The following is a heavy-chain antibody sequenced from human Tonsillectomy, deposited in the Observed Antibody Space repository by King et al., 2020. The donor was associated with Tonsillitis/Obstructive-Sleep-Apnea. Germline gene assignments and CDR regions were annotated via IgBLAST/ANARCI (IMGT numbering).Heavy chain of an antibody. V-gene: IGHV4-39*01. CDR1: GGSISSSSYY. D-gene: IGHD2-2*01. CDR3: AEYQLPKDAFDI. CDR2: IYYSGST. J-gene: IGHJ3*02. Sequence: LQLQESGPGLVKPSETLSLTCTVSGGSISSSSYYWGWIRQPPGKGLEWIGSIYYSGSTYYNPSLKSRVTISVDTSKNQFSLKLSSVTAADTAVYYCAEYQLPKDAFDIWGKGTMVTVSS.